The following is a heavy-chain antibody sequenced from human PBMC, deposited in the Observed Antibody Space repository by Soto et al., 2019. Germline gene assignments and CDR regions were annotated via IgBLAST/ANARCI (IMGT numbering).Heavy chain of an antibody. V-gene: IGHV1-24*01. CDR2: FDPEDGET. CDR3: ASEGITIRSYYYYGMDV. J-gene: IGHJ6*02. D-gene: IGHD3-3*01. CDR1: GYTLTELS. Sequence: ASVKVSCKVSGYTLTELSMHWVRQAPGKGLEWMGGFDPEDGETIYAQKFQGRVTMTEDTFTVTAYMELSSLRSEDTAVYYCASEGITIRSYYYYGMDVWGQGTTVTVSS.